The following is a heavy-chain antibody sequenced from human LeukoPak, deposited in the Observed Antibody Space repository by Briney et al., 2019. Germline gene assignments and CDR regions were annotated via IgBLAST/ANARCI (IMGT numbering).Heavy chain of an antibody. Sequence: SETLSLTCTVSGVSIRSTSYYWGWIRQPPGKGLEWIGSIYFSGNTYYNPSLKTRGNISIDTSKNQFSLKLSSVTAADTAVYYCARPKRRKPGRVPFGEKDAYYFDYWGQGTLVTVSS. CDR3: ARPKRRKPGRVPFGEKDAYYFDY. CDR2: IYFSGNT. CDR1: GVSIRSTSYY. V-gene: IGHV4-39*01. J-gene: IGHJ4*02. D-gene: IGHD3-10*01.